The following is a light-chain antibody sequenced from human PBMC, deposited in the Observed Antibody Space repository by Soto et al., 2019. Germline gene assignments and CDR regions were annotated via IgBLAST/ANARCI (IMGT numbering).Light chain of an antibody. CDR2: EVS. J-gene: IGLJ1*01. CDR3: SSYAGSNNPYV. CDR1: SSDVGGYNY. Sequence: QSAPTQPPSASGSPGQSVTISCTGTSSDVGGYNYVSWYQQHPGKAPKLMIYEVSKRPSGVPDRFSGSKSGNTASLTVSGLQAEDEADYYCSSYAGSNNPYVFGTGTKLTVL. V-gene: IGLV2-8*01.